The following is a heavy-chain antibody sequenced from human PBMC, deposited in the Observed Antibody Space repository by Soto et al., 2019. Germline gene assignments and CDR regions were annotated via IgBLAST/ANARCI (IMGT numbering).Heavy chain of an antibody. D-gene: IGHD3-3*01. Sequence: GGSLRLSCAASGFTFFSYGMHWVRQAPGKGLEWVAVISYDGSNKYYGDSVKGRFTLSRVNSKNTLYLQMNSLRADDTAVYYCAKDRAGDIYVASRSGLDYWGQGALVTVSS. CDR3: AKDRAGDIYVASRSGLDY. J-gene: IGHJ4*02. CDR1: GFTFFSYG. V-gene: IGHV3-30*18. CDR2: ISYDGSNK.